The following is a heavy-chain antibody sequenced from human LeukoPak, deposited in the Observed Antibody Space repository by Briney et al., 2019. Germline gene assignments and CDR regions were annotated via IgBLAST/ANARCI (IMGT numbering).Heavy chain of an antibody. D-gene: IGHD3-22*01. CDR1: GFTFSDHF. CDR3: ARGLFGEHYYDSSGYYRDY. V-gene: IGHV3-21*01. CDR2: ISSSSSYI. Sequence: GGSLRLSCAASGFTFSDHFMDWVRQAPGKGLEWVSSISSSSSYIYYADSVKGRFTISRDNAKNSLYLQMNSLRAEDTAVYYCARGLFGEHYYDSSGYYRDYWGQGTLVTVSS. J-gene: IGHJ4*02.